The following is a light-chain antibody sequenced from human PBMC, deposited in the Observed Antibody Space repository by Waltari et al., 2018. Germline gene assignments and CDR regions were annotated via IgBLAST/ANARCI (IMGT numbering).Light chain of an antibody. CDR3: QQYDTYPLT. CDR2: KAS. J-gene: IGKJ4*01. CDR1: QNIKNW. Sequence: DIQMSQSPPTLSASIGDRVTITCRASQNIKNWVAWYQQESGKAPKFLVYKASTLDSGVQSRCSGSGSGTEFTLTISSLQPDDFATYYCQQYDTYPLTVGGGTEVEIK. V-gene: IGKV1-5*03.